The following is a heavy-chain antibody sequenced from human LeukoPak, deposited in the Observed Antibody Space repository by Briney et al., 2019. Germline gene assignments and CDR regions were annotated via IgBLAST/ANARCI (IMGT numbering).Heavy chain of an antibody. V-gene: IGHV3-48*04. D-gene: IGHD3-9*01. Sequence: GGSLRLSCAASGFTFSSYSMNWVRQAPGKGLEWVSYISSSGSTIYYADSVKGRFTISRDNAKNSLYLQMNSLRAEDTAVYYCARGSVLRYFDWLDHTSTDFDYWGQGTLVTVSS. J-gene: IGHJ4*02. CDR3: ARGSVLRYFDWLDHTSTDFDY. CDR1: GFTFSSYS. CDR2: ISSSGSTI.